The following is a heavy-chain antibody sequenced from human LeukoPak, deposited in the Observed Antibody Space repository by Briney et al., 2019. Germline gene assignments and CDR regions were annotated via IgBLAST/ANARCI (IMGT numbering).Heavy chain of an antibody. J-gene: IGHJ6*03. D-gene: IGHD2-15*01. CDR3: AISYCSGGICYYDYMDV. CDR2: INPNSGGT. CDR1: GYTFTGYY. V-gene: IGHV1-2*02. Sequence: ASVKVSCKASGYTFTGYYIHWVRQAPGQGLEWMGWINPNSGGTNYAQKFQGRVTMTRDTPISTAYMEVSRLRSDDTAVYYCAISYCSGGICYYDYMDVWGKGTTVTVSS.